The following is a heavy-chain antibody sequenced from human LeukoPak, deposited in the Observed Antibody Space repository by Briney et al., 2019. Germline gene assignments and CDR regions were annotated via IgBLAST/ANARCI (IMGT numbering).Heavy chain of an antibody. CDR1: GGSISSSSYY. CDR3: ARDNREVVPAARVYYYYYRDV. J-gene: IGHJ6*03. V-gene: IGHV4-61*01. D-gene: IGHD2-2*01. CDR2: IYYSGST. Sequence: SETLSLTCTVSGGSISSSSYYWSWIRQPPGKGLEWIGYIYYSGSTNYNPSLKSRVTISVDTSKNQFSLKLSSVTAADTAVYYCARDNREVVPAARVYYYYYRDVWGKGTTVTVSS.